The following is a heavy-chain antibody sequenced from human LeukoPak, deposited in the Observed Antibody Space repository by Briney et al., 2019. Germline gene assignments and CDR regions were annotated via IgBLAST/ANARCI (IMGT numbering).Heavy chain of an antibody. D-gene: IGHD1-26*01. Sequence: PSETLSLTCTVSGGSISSYYWSWIRQPPGKGLEWIGFIYYSGSTNYNPSLKSRVTISVDTSKNQFSLKLSSVTAADTAVYYCARRVVGAFFDYWGQGTLVTVSS. V-gene: IGHV4-59*08. CDR2: IYYSGST. J-gene: IGHJ4*02. CDR3: ARRVVGAFFDY. CDR1: GGSISSYY.